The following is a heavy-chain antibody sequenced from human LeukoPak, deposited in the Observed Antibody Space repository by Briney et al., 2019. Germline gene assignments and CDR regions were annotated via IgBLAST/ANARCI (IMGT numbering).Heavy chain of an antibody. D-gene: IGHD3-10*01. CDR1: GYTFTNYA. J-gene: IGHJ4*02. Sequence: ASVKVSCKASGYTFTNYAMNWVRQTTGQGLEWMGWMNPNSGNTGYAQKFQGRVAMTRNPSISTAYMELSSLNSAETAVYYCARESGFYGSGSRYWGQGTLVTVSS. V-gene: IGHV1-8*01. CDR2: MNPNSGNT. CDR3: ARESGFYGSGSRY.